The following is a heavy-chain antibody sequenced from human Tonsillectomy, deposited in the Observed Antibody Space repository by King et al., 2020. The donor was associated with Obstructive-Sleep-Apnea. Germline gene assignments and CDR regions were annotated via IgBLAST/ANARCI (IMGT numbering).Heavy chain of an antibody. CDR2: IYYSGST. V-gene: IGHV4-39*07. J-gene: IGHJ5*02. Sequence: QLQESGPGLVKPSETLSLTCTVSGGSISSSSYYWGWIRQPPGKGLEWIGSIYYSGSTYYNPSLKSRVTISVDTSKNQFSLKLSSVTAADTAVYYCARGGYCSSTSCYIDPWGQGTLVTVSS. CDR3: ARGGYCSSTSCYIDP. D-gene: IGHD2-2*02. CDR1: GGSISSSSYY.